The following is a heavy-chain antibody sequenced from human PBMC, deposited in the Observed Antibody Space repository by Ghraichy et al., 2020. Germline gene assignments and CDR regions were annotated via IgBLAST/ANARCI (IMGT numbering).Heavy chain of an antibody. CDR3: AKDRPSSSWYWFDP. D-gene: IGHD6-13*01. V-gene: IGHV3-43*02. CDR2: ISGDGGST. Sequence: GGSLRLSCAASGFTFDDYAMHWVRQAPGKGLEWVSLISGDGGSTHYADSVKGRFTISRDNSKNSLYLQMNSLRTEDTALYYCAKDRPSSSWYWFDPWGQGTLVTVSS. CDR1: GFTFDDYA. J-gene: IGHJ5*02.